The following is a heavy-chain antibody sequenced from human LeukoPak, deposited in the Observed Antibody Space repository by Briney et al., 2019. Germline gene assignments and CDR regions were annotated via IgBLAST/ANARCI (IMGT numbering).Heavy chain of an antibody. CDR1: EFPFSSYG. Sequence: PGGSLRLSCTASEFPFSSYGMHWVRQAPGKGLEWVAFIHSDGSNEYYTDSVKGRFTISRDNSKNTLYLQINSLRSEDTAVYYCASRDQYDREMVVWGKGTTVTISS. CDR2: IHSDGSNE. J-gene: IGHJ6*04. CDR3: ASRDQYDREMVV. V-gene: IGHV3-30*02. D-gene: IGHD3-22*01.